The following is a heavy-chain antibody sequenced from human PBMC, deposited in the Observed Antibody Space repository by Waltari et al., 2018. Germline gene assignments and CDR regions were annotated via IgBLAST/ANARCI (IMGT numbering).Heavy chain of an antibody. CDR1: GFTFENFW. D-gene: IGHD2-2*01. Sequence: EVQLVESGGGLVQPGGSLRLSCAASGFTFENFWMHWVRQVPGEGLVWVSRIDNYGSITTYADSVEGRFTISRDNAKNTLYLQMNSLTVADTALYYCALDLGGYAGSWGQGTMVTVSS. CDR2: IDNYGSIT. CDR3: ALDLGGYAGS. V-gene: IGHV3-74*01. J-gene: IGHJ4*02.